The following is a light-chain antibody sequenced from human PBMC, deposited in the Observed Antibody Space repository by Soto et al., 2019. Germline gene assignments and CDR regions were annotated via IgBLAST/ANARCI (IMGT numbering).Light chain of an antibody. J-gene: IGLJ1*01. CDR2: SYN. CDR3: AAWDDSLNGYV. V-gene: IGLV1-44*01. Sequence: QSVLTQPPSTSGTPGQRVTISCSGSSSNIGSESVNWYQQLPGTAPKLLIYSYNQRPSGVPDRFSGSKSGTSASLAISGLQSEDEADYICAAWDDSLNGYVFGIGTKVTVL. CDR1: SSNIGSES.